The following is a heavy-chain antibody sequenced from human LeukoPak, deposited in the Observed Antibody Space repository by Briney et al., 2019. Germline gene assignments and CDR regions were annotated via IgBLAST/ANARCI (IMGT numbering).Heavy chain of an antibody. J-gene: IGHJ4*02. CDR1: GFTFSSYA. CDR2: ISGSGGST. V-gene: IGHV3-23*01. D-gene: IGHD3-16*02. Sequence: GGSLRLSCAASGFTFSSYAMSWVRPARGKGLEWVSAISGSGGSTYYADSVKGRFTISRDNSKNTLYLQMNSLRAEDTAVYYCAKDPVWGSYRYTGGYFDYWGQGTLVTVSS. CDR3: AKDPVWGSYRYTGGYFDY.